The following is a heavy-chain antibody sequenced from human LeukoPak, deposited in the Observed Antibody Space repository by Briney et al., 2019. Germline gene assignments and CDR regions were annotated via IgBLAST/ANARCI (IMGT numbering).Heavy chain of an antibody. CDR2: INAYNGKT. V-gene: IGHV1-3*01. J-gene: IGHJ4*02. CDR1: GYTFINFA. Sequence: ASVKVSCKASGYTFINFAINWGRQAPGQRPEWMGWINAYNGKTKYSQKFQDRVTITRDTSASTAYLELTSLTSEDTAVYYCARGPRAAADDYWGQGSLVTVSS. D-gene: IGHD6-13*01. CDR3: ARGPRAAADDY.